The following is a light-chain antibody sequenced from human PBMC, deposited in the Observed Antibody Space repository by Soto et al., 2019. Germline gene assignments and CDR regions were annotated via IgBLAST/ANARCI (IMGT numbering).Light chain of an antibody. Sequence: DVQMTQSPSTLSASVGDRVTITCRASQTITNRLAWYQQKAGKAPKLLIYKASSLETGVPSRFSGSGSETEFTLTISSLQPDDFATYYCQQYNSCSPLTFGGGTKVEIK. J-gene: IGKJ4*01. CDR2: KAS. CDR1: QTITNR. V-gene: IGKV1-5*03. CDR3: QQYNSCSPLT.